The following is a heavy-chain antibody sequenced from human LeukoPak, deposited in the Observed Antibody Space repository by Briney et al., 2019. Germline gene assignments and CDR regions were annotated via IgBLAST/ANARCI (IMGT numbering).Heavy chain of an antibody. J-gene: IGHJ4*02. Sequence: GSLRLSCAASGFTFSNYGMHWVRQAPGKGLQWVAVISSDGSNKYYADSVKGRFTISRDNSKNTLFLQMSSLRAEDTAVYYCAKEGLWFGDLTYFDYWGQGTLVTVSS. CDR2: ISSDGSNK. CDR3: AKEGLWFGDLTYFDY. D-gene: IGHD3-10*01. V-gene: IGHV3-30*18. CDR1: GFTFSNYG.